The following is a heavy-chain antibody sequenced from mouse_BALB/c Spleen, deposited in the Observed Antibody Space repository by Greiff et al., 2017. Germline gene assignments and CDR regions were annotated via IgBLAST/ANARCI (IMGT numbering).Heavy chain of an antibody. CDR2: IDPANGNT. V-gene: IGHV14-3*02. Sequence: EVKLMESGAELVKPGASVKLSCTASGFNIKDTYMHWVKQRPEQGLEWIGRIDPANGNTKYDPKFQGKATITADTSSNTAYLQLSSLTSEDTAVYYCARTTVVATGAMDYWGQGTSVTVSS. CDR3: ARTTVVATGAMDY. CDR1: GFNIKDTY. J-gene: IGHJ4*01. D-gene: IGHD1-1*01.